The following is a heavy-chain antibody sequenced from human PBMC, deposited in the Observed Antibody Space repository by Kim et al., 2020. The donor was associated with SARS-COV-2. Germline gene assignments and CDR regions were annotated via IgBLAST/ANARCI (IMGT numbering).Heavy chain of an antibody. Sequence: GGSLRLSCAASGFTFSSYAMHWVRQAPGKGLEWVAVISYDGSNKYYADSVKGRFTISRDNSKNTLYLQMNSLRAEDTAVYYCARDLQQRSCSGGSCPLDYWGQGTLVTVSS. CDR1: GFTFSSYA. V-gene: IGHV3-30*04. D-gene: IGHD2-15*01. CDR3: ARDLQQRSCSGGSCPLDY. CDR2: ISYDGSNK. J-gene: IGHJ4*02.